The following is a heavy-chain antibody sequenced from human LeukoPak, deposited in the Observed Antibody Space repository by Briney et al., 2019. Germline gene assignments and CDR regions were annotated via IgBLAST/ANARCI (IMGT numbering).Heavy chain of an antibody. J-gene: IGHJ6*02. Sequence: GASVKVSCKASGYTFTSYGISWVRQAPGQGLEWMGWISADNGDTNYAQKLQGRVTMTTDTSTSTAYMELRSLRSDDTAVYYCTRDLKWRSTPFGMDVWGQGTTVTVSS. CDR1: GYTFTSYG. CDR3: TRDLKWRSTPFGMDV. D-gene: IGHD2-15*01. CDR2: ISADNGDT. V-gene: IGHV1-18*01.